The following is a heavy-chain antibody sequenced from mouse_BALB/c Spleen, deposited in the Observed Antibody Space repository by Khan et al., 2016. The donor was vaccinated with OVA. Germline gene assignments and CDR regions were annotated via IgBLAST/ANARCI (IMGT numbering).Heavy chain of an antibody. J-gene: IGHJ4*01. CDR1: GFSLTSSG. D-gene: IGHD2-10*01. Sequence: VHLQVSGPGLVAPSQSLSITCTISGFSLTSSGIHWVRQPPGKGLEWLVVIWSDGSTTYNSTLKSRLSITKDNSKSQVFLKMNSLQTDDTAMYYCARQPYYHYYSMDYWGQGTSVTVSS. V-gene: IGHV2-6-1*01. CDR3: ARQPYYHYYSMDY. CDR2: IWSDGST.